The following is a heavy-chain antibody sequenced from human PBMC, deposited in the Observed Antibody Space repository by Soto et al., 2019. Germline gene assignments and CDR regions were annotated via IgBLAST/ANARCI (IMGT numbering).Heavy chain of an antibody. Sequence: PGGSLRLSCEATGFTFSSHEMNWIRQTPGKRLEWIVKISGSGSTINYADSVKGRFTISRDNVQRTLHLQMDSLRVEDTGVYYCARGGVYWGRGTLVTVSS. J-gene: IGHJ1*01. CDR2: ISGSGSTI. CDR3: ARGGVY. CDR1: GFTFSSHE. D-gene: IGHD2-8*01. V-gene: IGHV3-48*03.